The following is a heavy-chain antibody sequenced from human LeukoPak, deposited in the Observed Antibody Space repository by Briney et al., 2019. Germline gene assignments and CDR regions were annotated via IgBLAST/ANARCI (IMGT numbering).Heavy chain of an antibody. CDR3: ARRAVAGQAHDY. V-gene: IGHV4-34*01. J-gene: IGHJ4*02. Sequence: GSLRLSCAASGFTFSSNAMSWVRQPPGKGLEWIGEINHSGSTNYNPSLKSRVTISVDTSKNQFSLKLSSVTAADTAVYYCARRAVAGQAHDYWGQGTLVTVSS. CDR1: GFTFSSNA. D-gene: IGHD6-19*01. CDR2: INHSGST.